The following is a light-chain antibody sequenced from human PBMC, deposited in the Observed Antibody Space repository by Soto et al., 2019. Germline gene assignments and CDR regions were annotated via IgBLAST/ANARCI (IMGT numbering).Light chain of an antibody. CDR3: RSLKGNSIHTL. V-gene: IGLV2-14*01. J-gene: IGLJ7*01. Sequence: QSALTQAACLSVSPGGSITISCTWTSGYVGGYDYVSWYQQYPGKAPRLIIYDVSNRPSGVSNRFSGYKSGNTASLTISGIRAEDEGDQLCRSLKGNSIHTLFGAGTXLTVL. CDR2: DVS. CDR1: SGYVGGYDY.